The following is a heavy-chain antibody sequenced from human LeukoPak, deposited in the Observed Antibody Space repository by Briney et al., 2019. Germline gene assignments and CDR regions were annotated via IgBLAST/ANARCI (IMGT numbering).Heavy chain of an antibody. CDR3: ARHLESFDYGEHVNWFDP. J-gene: IGHJ5*02. Sequence: SETLSLTCTVSGGSISSSSYYWGWIRQPPGKGLEWIGSIYYSGSTYYNPSLKSRVTISVDTSKNQFSLKLSSVNAADTAVYYCARHLESFDYGEHVNWFDPWGQGTLVTVSS. D-gene: IGHD4-17*01. V-gene: IGHV4-39*01. CDR1: GGSISSSSYY. CDR2: IYYSGST.